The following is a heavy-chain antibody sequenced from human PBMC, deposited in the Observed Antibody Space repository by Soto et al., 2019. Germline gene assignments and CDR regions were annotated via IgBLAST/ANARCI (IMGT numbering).Heavy chain of an antibody. Sequence: QVQLVESGGGVVQPGRSLRLSCAASGFTFSSYGMHWVRQAPGKGLEWVAVISYDGSNKYYADSVKGRFTISRDNSKNTLYLQMNSLRAEDTAVYYCAKVAAAAGTSEYWGQGTLVTVSS. D-gene: IGHD6-13*01. CDR3: AKVAAAAGTSEY. J-gene: IGHJ4*02. CDR1: GFTFSSYG. CDR2: ISYDGSNK. V-gene: IGHV3-30*18.